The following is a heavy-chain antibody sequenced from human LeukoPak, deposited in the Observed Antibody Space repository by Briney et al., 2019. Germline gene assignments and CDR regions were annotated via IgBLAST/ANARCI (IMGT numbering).Heavy chain of an antibody. CDR3: AREGGSGSFNYDYYYMDV. V-gene: IGHV4-38-2*02. CDR2: IYHSGST. Sequence: SETLSLTCAVSGYSISSGYYWGWIRQPPGKGLEWIGSIYHSGSTYYNPSLKSRVTISVDTSKNQFSLKLSSVTAADTAVYYCAREGGSGSFNYDYYYMDVWGKGTTVTVSS. D-gene: IGHD3-10*01. CDR1: GYSISSGYY. J-gene: IGHJ6*03.